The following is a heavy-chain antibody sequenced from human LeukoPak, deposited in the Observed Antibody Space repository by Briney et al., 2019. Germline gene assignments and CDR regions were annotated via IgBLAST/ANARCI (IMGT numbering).Heavy chain of an antibody. CDR3: ARDHIPRYYYYYYYIDV. CDR2: IKKDGSEK. V-gene: IGHV3-7*01. J-gene: IGHJ6*03. CDR1: GFTFSSYW. Sequence: GGSLRLSCAASGFTFSSYWMSWVRQAPGKGLEWVANIKKDGSEKYYVDSVKGRFTISRDNAKNSLYLKMNSLRAEDTAVYYCARDHIPRYYYYYYYIDVWGKGTTVTVSS. D-gene: IGHD2-21*01.